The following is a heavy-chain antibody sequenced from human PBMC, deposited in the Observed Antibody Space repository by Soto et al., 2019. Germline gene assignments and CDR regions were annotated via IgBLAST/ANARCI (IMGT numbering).Heavy chain of an antibody. Sequence: QVQLVQSGAEVKKPGSSVTVSCKASGGTFSSYTISWVRQAPGQGLEWMGGLIPIVGTANYAQKFQGRVTITADESTSTAYMELSSLRSEDTAVDYCARGNHRWLQLWYFDLWGRGTLVTLSS. CDR2: LIPIVGTA. D-gene: IGHD5-12*01. CDR1: GGTFSSYT. J-gene: IGHJ2*01. CDR3: ARGNHRWLQLWYFDL. V-gene: IGHV1-69*12.